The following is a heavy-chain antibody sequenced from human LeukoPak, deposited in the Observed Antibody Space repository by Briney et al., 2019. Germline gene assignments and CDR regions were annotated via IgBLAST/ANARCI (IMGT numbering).Heavy chain of an antibody. CDR2: LEQDGSEK. V-gene: IGHV3-7*01. CDR1: GFTFNNYW. CDR3: ARDHYNSSGFGYYFDS. Sequence: PGGSLRPSCAASGFTFNNYWMTWVRQPPGKGLEWVATLEQDGSEKYYLDSVKGRFIIFRDNAKNSLYLQMNSLRAEDTAVYYCARDHYNSSGFGYYFDSWGQGPLVTVSS. J-gene: IGHJ4*02. D-gene: IGHD3-22*01.